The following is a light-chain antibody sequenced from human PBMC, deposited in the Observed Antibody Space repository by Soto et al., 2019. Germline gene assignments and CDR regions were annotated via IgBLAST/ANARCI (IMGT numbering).Light chain of an antibody. CDR1: SSDVGTYNY. J-gene: IGLJ2*01. V-gene: IGLV2-14*01. CDR2: EVS. CDR3: SSYTSSSTVV. Sequence: QSVLTQPASVSGSPGQSITISCTGTSSDVGTYNYVSWYQQHPGKVPKLMIYEVSNRPSGVSNRFSGSKSGNTASLTISGLQAEDEADYYCSSYTSSSTVVFGEGTQLTVL.